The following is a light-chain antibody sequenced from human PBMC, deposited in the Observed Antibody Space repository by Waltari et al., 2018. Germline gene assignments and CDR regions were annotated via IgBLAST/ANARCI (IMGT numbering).Light chain of an antibody. CDR3: NNYMRFPGT. Sequence: EIMLTQSPAPLSLSLGERATLSCRASQSISKYLAWYQQKHGKAPRPLIYGASSRATGIPDRLRGSGSGTNFSLTISSLKLKVFALYNCNNYMRFPGTLGQGTKLK. J-gene: IGKJ1*01. V-gene: IGKV3-11*01. CDR1: QSISKY. CDR2: GAS.